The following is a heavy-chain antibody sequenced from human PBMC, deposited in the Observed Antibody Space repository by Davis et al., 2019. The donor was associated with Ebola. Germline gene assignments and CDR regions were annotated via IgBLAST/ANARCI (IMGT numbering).Heavy chain of an antibody. V-gene: IGHV1-8*01. CDR3: ARGHVLGFLEIMDV. CDR2: LSPDSGDT. Sequence: ASVKVSRKASGYTFTNYEINWVRQAPGQRLEWMGWLSPDSGDTGYAEKFEGRVTITRNTSISTTYMEVTSLKSEDTAVYYCARGHVLGFLEIMDVWGKGTTVTVSS. J-gene: IGHJ6*03. D-gene: IGHD3-3*01. CDR1: GYTFTNYE.